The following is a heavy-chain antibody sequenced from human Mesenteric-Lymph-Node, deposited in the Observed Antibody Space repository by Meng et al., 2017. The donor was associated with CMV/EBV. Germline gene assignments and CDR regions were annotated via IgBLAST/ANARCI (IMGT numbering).Heavy chain of an antibody. CDR2: INWNGGRT. D-gene: IGHD1-20*01. Sequence: ASGFIFDDYGMSWVRQAPGKGLEWVSGINWNGGRTGYADSVKGRFTISRDIAKNSLYLQMNSLRAEDTALYYCARDGTFNWNYFDNWGQGTLVTVSS. CDR1: GFIFDDYG. V-gene: IGHV3-20*03. J-gene: IGHJ4*02. CDR3: ARDGTFNWNYFDN.